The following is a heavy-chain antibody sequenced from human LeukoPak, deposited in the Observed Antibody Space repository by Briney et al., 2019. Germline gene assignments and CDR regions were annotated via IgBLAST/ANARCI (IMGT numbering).Heavy chain of an antibody. V-gene: IGHV4-31*03. Sequence: SETLSLTCTVSGGSISSGGYYWSWIRQHPGKGLEWIGYIYYSGSTYYNPSLKSRVTISVDTSKNQFSLKLSSVTAADTAVYYCARGRSGWYVSPWGQGTLVTVSS. J-gene: IGHJ5*02. CDR1: GGSISSGGYY. D-gene: IGHD6-19*01. CDR2: IYYSGST. CDR3: ARGRSGWYVSP.